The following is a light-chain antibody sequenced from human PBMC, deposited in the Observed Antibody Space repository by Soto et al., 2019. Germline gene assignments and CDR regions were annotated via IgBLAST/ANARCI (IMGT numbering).Light chain of an antibody. V-gene: IGKV3-15*01. CDR1: QSVDSK. J-gene: IGKJ1*01. CDR2: GAS. Sequence: EIVMTQSPATLSVSPGERATLSCRASQSVDSKLAWYQQKPGQGPRLLIYGASSRATGIPARFSGSGSGTEVTLTLSSLQSEDFAVYYCQHYSTWLWTFGQGTKVEIK. CDR3: QHYSTWLWT.